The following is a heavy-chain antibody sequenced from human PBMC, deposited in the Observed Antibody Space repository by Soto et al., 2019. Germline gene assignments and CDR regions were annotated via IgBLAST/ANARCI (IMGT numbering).Heavy chain of an antibody. CDR1: GGSISSGGYY. CDR2: IYYSGST. D-gene: IGHD1-26*01. J-gene: IGHJ4*02. CDR3: ARFRVGTTVFDY. V-gene: IGHV4-31*03. Sequence: SETLSLTCTVSGGSISSGGYYWSWIRQHPGKGLEWIGYIYYSGSTYYNPSLKSRVTISVDTSKNQFSLKLSSVTAADTAVYYCARFRVGTTVFDYWGQGTLVTVSS.